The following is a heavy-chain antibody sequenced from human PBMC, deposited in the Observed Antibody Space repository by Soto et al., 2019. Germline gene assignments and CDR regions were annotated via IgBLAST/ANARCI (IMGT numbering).Heavy chain of an antibody. D-gene: IGHD2-21*01. J-gene: IGHJ3*02. CDR3: ARESLAYCGGDCSSRSFDI. Sequence: ASVKVSCKASGGTFSSYAISWVRQAPGQGLEWMGWISAYNGNTNYAQKLQGRVTMTTDTSTSTAYMELRSLRSDDTAVYYCARESLAYCGGDCSSRSFDIWGQGTMVTVSS. CDR1: GGTFSSYA. V-gene: IGHV1-18*01. CDR2: ISAYNGNT.